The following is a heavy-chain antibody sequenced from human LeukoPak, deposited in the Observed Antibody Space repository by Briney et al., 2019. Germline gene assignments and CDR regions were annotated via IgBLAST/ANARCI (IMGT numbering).Heavy chain of an antibody. J-gene: IGHJ4*02. CDR3: ARDRVVPASFTFDY. Sequence: GGPLRLSCAASGFTFSSYSMNWVRQAPGKGLEWVSSISSSSSYIYYADSVKGRFTISRDNAKNSLYLQMNSLRAEDTAVYYCARDRVVPASFTFDYWGQGTLVTVSS. V-gene: IGHV3-21*01. CDR2: ISSSSSYI. D-gene: IGHD2-2*01. CDR1: GFTFSSYS.